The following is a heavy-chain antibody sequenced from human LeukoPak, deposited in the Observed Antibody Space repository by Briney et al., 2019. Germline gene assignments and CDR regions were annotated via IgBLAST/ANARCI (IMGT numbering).Heavy chain of an antibody. CDR2: IYTSGST. J-gene: IGHJ5*02. V-gene: IGHV4-4*07. CDR1: GGSISSYY. CDR3: ARDGVSTYYYDSSGCYGIWDWCDP. Sequence: SETLSLTCTVSGGSISSYYWSWIRQPAGKGLEWVGRIYTSGSTNYNPSLKSRVTMSVDTSKNQFSLKLSSVTAADTAVYYCARDGVSTYYYDSSGCYGIWDWCDPWGRGTLVSVFS. D-gene: IGHD3-22*01.